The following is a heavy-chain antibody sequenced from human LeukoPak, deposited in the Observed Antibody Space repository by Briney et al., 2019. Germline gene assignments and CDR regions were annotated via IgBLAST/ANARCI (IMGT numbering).Heavy chain of an antibody. J-gene: IGHJ4*02. Sequence: SETLSLTCTVSGVSISSHYWSWIRQSPGKGLEWIGYIFNRGSTNYSPSLKSRVTMSVDASKNQFSLKLSSVTAADTAVYYCARYTAIFEYWGQGTLVSVSS. CDR3: ARYTAIFEY. CDR2: IFNRGST. V-gene: IGHV4-59*11. CDR1: GVSISSHY. D-gene: IGHD5-18*01.